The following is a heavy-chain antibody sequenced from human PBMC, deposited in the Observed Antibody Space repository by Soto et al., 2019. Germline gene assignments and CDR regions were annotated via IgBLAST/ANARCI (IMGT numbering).Heavy chain of an antibody. CDR3: AKDRVESGLGEVDY. CDR2: ISYDGSQK. J-gene: IGHJ4*02. Sequence: GGSLRLSCAASGFTFSSYGMHWVRQAPGKGQEWVAIISYDGSQKYYGDSVKGRFTISRDNSKDTLFLQMNSLRAEDTAAYYCAKDRVESGLGEVDYWGQGTLVTVSS. CDR1: GFTFSSYG. D-gene: IGHD3-16*01. V-gene: IGHV3-30*18.